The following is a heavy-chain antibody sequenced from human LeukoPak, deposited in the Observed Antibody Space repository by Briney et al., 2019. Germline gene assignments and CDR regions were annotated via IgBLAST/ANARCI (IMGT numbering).Heavy chain of an antibody. Sequence: SETLSLTCAVYGGSFSGYYWSWIRQPPGKGLEWIGEINHSGSTNYNPSLKSRVTISVDTSKNQFSLKLSSVTAADTAVYYCARGLYSSGWIGDWGQGTLVTVSS. V-gene: IGHV4-34*01. CDR1: GGSFSGYY. J-gene: IGHJ4*02. CDR3: ARGLYSSGWIGD. D-gene: IGHD6-19*01. CDR2: INHSGST.